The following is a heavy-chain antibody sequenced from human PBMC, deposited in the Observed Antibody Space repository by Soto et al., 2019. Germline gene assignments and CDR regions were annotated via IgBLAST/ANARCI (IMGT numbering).Heavy chain of an antibody. V-gene: IGHV3-7*01. Sequence: EVQLVESGGDLVQPGGSLRLSCAASGFSFSDDWMSWVRQAPGKGLEWVANIKQDGTDKYYVDSVKGRFTISRDNAKNSLYLQMSSLRAEDTAVYYCAISRRPSFDSWGQGTLVTVSS. CDR1: GFSFSDDW. J-gene: IGHJ5*01. CDR3: AISRRPSFDS. CDR2: IKQDGTDK.